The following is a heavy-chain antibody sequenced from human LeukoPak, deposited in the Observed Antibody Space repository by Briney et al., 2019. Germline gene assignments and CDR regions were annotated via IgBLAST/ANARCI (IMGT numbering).Heavy chain of an antibody. J-gene: IGHJ4*02. D-gene: IGHD2-15*01. CDR3: ARVSDCSGGSCYQFDY. V-gene: IGHV3-21*01. CDR2: ISSSSSYI. CDR1: GFTFSSYS. Sequence: PGGSPRLSCAASGFTFSSYSMNWVRQAPGKGLEWVSSISSSSSYIYYADSVKGRFTISRDNAKNSLYLQMNSLRAEDTAVYYCARVSDCSGGSCYQFDYWGQGTLVTVSS.